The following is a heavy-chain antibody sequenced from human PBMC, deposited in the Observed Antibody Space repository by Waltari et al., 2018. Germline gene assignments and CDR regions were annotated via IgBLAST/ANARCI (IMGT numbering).Heavy chain of an antibody. Sequence: VQLVQSRAEVKKPGSSVKVSCKASGGPFNPSAISWVRQAPGQGLESMGGIIPIFGTPNYAPKFQGRLIISADESTSTAYMELSSLRSQDTAVYYCARDKEVGSASGDINFFDYWGQGTLVAVSS. J-gene: IGHJ4*02. V-gene: IGHV1-69*12. CDR2: IIPIFGTP. CDR1: GGPFNPSA. D-gene: IGHD2-15*01. CDR3: ARDKEVGSASGDINFFDY.